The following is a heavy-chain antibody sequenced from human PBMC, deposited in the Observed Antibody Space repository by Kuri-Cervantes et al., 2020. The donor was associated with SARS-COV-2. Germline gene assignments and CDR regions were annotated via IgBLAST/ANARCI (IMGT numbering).Heavy chain of an antibody. Sequence: GGSLRLSCAASGFTLGNHGMHWVRQAPGKGLEWVAVIWYDGENEYYAGSVKGRFTISRDNSKNTVSLHMNSLRAEDTAMYYCARGAANYYYMDVWGKGTTVTVSS. V-gene: IGHV3-33*08. CDR3: ARGAANYYYMDV. CDR1: GFTLGNHG. D-gene: IGHD3-16*01. CDR2: IWYDGENE. J-gene: IGHJ6*03.